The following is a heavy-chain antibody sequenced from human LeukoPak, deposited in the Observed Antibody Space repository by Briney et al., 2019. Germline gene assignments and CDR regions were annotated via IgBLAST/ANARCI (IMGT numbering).Heavy chain of an antibody. Sequence: GGSLRLSCAASGFTFSSHSMNWVRQAPGKGLEWVAFIRYDGSNKYYADSVKGRFTISRDNSKNTLYLQMNSLRAEDTAVYYCAKDGDDFWSGYYSPYFDYWGQGTLVTVSS. CDR1: GFTFSSHS. J-gene: IGHJ4*02. D-gene: IGHD3-3*01. CDR2: IRYDGSNK. V-gene: IGHV3-30*02. CDR3: AKDGDDFWSGYYSPYFDY.